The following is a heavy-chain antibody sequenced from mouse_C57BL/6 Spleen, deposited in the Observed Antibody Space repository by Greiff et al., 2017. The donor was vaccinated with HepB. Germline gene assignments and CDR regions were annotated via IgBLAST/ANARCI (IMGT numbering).Heavy chain of an antibody. V-gene: IGHV1-39*01. J-gene: IGHJ2*01. Sequence: EVQVVESGPELVKPGASVKISCKASGYSFTDHNMNWVKQSNGKSLEWIGVINPNYGTTSYNQKFKGKATLTVDQSSSTAYMQLNSLTSEDSAVYYCARDSSGYENFYFDYWGQGTTLTVSS. CDR1: GYSFTDHN. CDR3: ARDSSGYENFYFDY. D-gene: IGHD3-2*02. CDR2: INPNYGTT.